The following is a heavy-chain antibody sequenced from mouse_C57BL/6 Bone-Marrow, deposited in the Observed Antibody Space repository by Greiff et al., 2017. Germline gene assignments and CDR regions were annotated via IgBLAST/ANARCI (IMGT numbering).Heavy chain of an antibody. CDR1: GYTFTDYY. V-gene: IGHV1-19*01. Sequence: EVQLQESGPVLVKPGASVKMSCKASGYTFTDYYMNWVKQSHGKSLEWIGVINPYNGGTSYNQKFKGKATLTVDKSSSTAYMELNSLTSEDSAVYYCARVDLRPFAYWGQGTLVTVSA. CDR3: ARVDLRPFAY. CDR2: INPYNGGT. J-gene: IGHJ3*01. D-gene: IGHD1-1*01.